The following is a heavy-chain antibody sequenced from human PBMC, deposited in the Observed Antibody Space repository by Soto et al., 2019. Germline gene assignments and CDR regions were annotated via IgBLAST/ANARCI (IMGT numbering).Heavy chain of an antibody. V-gene: IGHV4-31*03. J-gene: IGHJ4*02. D-gene: IGHD2-21*01. Sequence: SETLSLTCTVSGGSISSADYYWSWIRQHPGKGLEWIGYISHSGSTYYNPSLKSRVTLSVDTSKNQFSLKLSSVTAADTAVYYCARDGTYGGNCFDYWGQGTLVTVSS. CDR1: GGSISSADYY. CDR2: ISHSGST. CDR3: ARDGTYGGNCFDY.